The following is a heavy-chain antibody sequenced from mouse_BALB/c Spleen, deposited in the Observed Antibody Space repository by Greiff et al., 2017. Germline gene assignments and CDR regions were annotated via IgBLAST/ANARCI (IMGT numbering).Heavy chain of an antibody. Sequence: EVQLQQSGPGLVKPSQSLSLTCTVTGYSITSDYAWNWIRQFPGNKLEWMGYISYSGSTSYNPSLKSRISITRDTSKNQFFLQLNSVTTEDTATYYCARSPFTTVVANWGQGTTLTVSS. J-gene: IGHJ2*01. CDR3: ARSPFTTVVAN. CDR1: GYSITSDYA. D-gene: IGHD1-1*01. V-gene: IGHV3-2*02. CDR2: ISYSGST.